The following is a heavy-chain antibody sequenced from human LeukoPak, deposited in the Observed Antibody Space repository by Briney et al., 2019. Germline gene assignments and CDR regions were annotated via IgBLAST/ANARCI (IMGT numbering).Heavy chain of an antibody. D-gene: IGHD1-14*01. CDR1: GFTFSSYW. V-gene: IGHV3-7*01. Sequence: GGSLRLSCAASGFTFSSYWMSWVRQAPGKGLERVANIKQDGSETYYVDSVKGRFTISRDNAKNSLYLQMNSLRAEDTAVYYYARDGRAWYYWGQGTLVTVSS. CDR2: IKQDGSET. J-gene: IGHJ4*02. CDR3: ARDGRAWYY.